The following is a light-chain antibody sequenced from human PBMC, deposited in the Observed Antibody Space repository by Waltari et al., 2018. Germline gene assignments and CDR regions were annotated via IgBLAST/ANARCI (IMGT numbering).Light chain of an antibody. J-gene: IGLJ3*02. CDR3: SSRDTSGDHWV. V-gene: IGLV3-19*01. CDR2: PRN. CDR1: SLSTYY. Sequence: SSELTQDPAVSVALGQTVRITCQGDSLSTYYATWYQPRPRQAPLLVISPRNSRPSWIPDRFSGSSSGNTASLTITGAQAEDEADYYCSSRDTSGDHWVFGGGTKLTVL.